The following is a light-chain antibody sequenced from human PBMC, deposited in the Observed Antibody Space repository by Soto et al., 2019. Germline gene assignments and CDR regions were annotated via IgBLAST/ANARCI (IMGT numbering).Light chain of an antibody. CDR1: SSNIGAGYD. V-gene: IGLV1-40*01. CDR2: GNS. CDR3: QSYYSSRSGSHVV. J-gene: IGLJ2*01. Sequence: QSVLTQPPSVSGAPGQRVTISCTGSSSNIGAGYDVHWYQQLPGTAPKLLIYGNSNRPSGVPDRFSGSKSGTSASLAITGLQAEDEADYYGQSYYSSRSGSHVVFGGGTKLTVL.